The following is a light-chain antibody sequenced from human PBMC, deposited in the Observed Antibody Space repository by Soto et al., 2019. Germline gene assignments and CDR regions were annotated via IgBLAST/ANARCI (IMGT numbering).Light chain of an antibody. V-gene: IGKV3-20*01. J-gene: IGKJ1*01. Sequence: IVLTQSPSTLSLYTGERATLSCWASQSVSSTYLAWYQQQPGQAPRLLMSGTSNRATGTPDRFSGSGSGTDFTLTISRLEPEAFAVYYCQLYHNSQRTFGQGT. CDR2: GTS. CDR1: QSVSSTY. CDR3: QLYHNSQRT.